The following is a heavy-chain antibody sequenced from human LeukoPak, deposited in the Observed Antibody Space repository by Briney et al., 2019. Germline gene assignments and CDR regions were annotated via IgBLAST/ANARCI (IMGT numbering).Heavy chain of an antibody. CDR1: GFTFSSYG. J-gene: IGHJ4*02. V-gene: IGHV3-23*01. Sequence: GGSLRLSCAASGFTFSSYGMSWVRQAPGKGLEWVSAISGSGGSTYYADSVKGRFTISRDNSKNTLYLQMNSLRAEDTAVYYCARRSGIAVAGAFDYWGQGTLVTVSS. CDR2: ISGSGGST. CDR3: ARRSGIAVAGAFDY. D-gene: IGHD6-19*01.